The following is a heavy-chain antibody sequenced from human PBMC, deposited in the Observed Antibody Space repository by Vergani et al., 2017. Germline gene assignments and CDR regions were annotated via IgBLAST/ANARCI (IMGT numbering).Heavy chain of an antibody. V-gene: IGHV4-61*10. CDR1: GGSVSSDTYY. D-gene: IGHD4-23*01. CDR3: ARGLSGGTVVQYKWFDP. J-gene: IGHJ5*02. Sequence: QVQLQESGPGLVKPSETLSLTCTVSGGSVSSDTYYWSWIRQPAGKGLEWIGYISYTGSTNCNPSLRIRVTIALDTSKNQFSLRLSSVTAADTALYYCARGLSGGTVVQYKWFDPWGQGTLVTVSS. CDR2: ISYTGST.